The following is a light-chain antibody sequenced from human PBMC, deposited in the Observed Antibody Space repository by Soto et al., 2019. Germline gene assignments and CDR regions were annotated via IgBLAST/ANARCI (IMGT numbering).Light chain of an antibody. CDR3: QQTCSTPIT. V-gene: IGKV1-39*01. CDR1: QTVRTY. Sequence: EIQMTQSPASLSASVGDRVTITCRASQTVRTYFNWYQQKPGNAPTLLVYAASTLGSAVPPRFTGAGSETYFNLTISGLQPEYFATYYCQQTCSTPITFGQGTRLE. CDR2: AAS. J-gene: IGKJ5*01.